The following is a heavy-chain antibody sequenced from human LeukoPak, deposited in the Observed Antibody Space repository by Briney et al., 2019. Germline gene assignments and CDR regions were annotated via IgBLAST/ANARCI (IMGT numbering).Heavy chain of an antibody. CDR1: GGSISSSSYY. D-gene: IGHD3-22*01. Sequence: SETLSLTCTVSGGSISSSSYYWSWIRQPPGKGLEWIGYIYYSGSTNYNPSLKSRVTISVDTSKNQFSLKVSSVTAADTAVYYCARGQRYYYDSSGFVWGQGTLVTVSS. V-gene: IGHV4-61*01. CDR3: ARGQRYYYDSSGFV. J-gene: IGHJ4*02. CDR2: IYYSGST.